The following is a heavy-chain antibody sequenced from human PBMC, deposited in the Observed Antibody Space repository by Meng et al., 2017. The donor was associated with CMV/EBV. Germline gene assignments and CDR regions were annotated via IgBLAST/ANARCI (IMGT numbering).Heavy chain of an antibody. D-gene: IGHD6-19*01. CDR2: ISGSGGST. CDR1: GFTFSSYA. V-gene: IGHV3-23*01. J-gene: IGHJ3*02. CDR3: AKNLAFTVDTDAFDI. Sequence: GESLKISCAASGFTFSSYAMSWVRQAPGKGLEWVSAISGSGGSTYYADSVKGRFTISRDNSKNTLYLQMNSLRAEDTAVYYCAKNLAFTVDTDAFDIWGQGTMATVSS.